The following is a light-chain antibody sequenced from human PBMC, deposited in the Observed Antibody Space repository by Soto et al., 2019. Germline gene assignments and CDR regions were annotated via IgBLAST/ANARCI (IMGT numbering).Light chain of an antibody. CDR3: SSYTSSITYV. CDR1: SSDVGGYNF. J-gene: IGLJ1*01. Sequence: QSALTQPAPVSGSPGQSITISCTGTSSDVGGYNFVSWYQQHPGKAPKLMIFEVSHRPSGVSDRFSGSKSGNTASLTISGLQAEDEADYYCSSYTSSITYVFGTGTKVTVL. CDR2: EVS. V-gene: IGLV2-14*03.